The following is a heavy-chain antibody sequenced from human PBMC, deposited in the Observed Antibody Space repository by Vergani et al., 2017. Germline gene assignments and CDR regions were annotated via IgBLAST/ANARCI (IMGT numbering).Heavy chain of an antibody. CDR1: GYTFTSYY. J-gene: IGHJ6*02. D-gene: IGHD6-19*01. CDR2: INPSGGST. CDR3: ASPFSSGPMGMDV. V-gene: IGHV1-46*01. Sequence: QVQLVQSGAEVKKPGASVKVSCKASGYTFTSYYMHWVRQAPGQGLEWMVIINPSGGSTSYAQKFQGRVTMTRDTSTSTVYMELSSLRSKDTAVYYCASPFSSGPMGMDVWGQGTTVTVSS.